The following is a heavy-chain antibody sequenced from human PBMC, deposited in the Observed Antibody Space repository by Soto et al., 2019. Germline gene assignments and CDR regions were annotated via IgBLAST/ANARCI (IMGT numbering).Heavy chain of an antibody. CDR1: GDTFTNHA. V-gene: IGHV1-69*01. CDR2: IRPFVEAA. Sequence: QLRLVQSGAEVRKPGSSVKVSCKAPGDTFTNHAISWLRLVPGQGLEWMGGIRPFVEAADLAQKFRGRLIISADASTSTGYMELSNLRSEDTAIYYCARGGYSDSWRFDYWGQGALITVS. J-gene: IGHJ4*02. D-gene: IGHD6-13*01. CDR3: ARGGYSDSWRFDY.